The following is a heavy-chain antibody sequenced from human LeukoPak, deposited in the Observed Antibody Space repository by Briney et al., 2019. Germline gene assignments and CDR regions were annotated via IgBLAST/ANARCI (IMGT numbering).Heavy chain of an antibody. V-gene: IGHV3-30*03. CDR1: GFTFSSYG. CDR2: ISYDGSNK. D-gene: IGHD3-9*01. Sequence: GGSLRLSCAASGFTFSSYGMHWVRQAPGKGLEWVAVISYDGSNKYYADSVKGRFTISRDNSKNTLYLQMNSLKTEDTAIYYCTTPLRYHIGYWGQGSLVTVSS. CDR3: TTPLRYHIGY. J-gene: IGHJ4*02.